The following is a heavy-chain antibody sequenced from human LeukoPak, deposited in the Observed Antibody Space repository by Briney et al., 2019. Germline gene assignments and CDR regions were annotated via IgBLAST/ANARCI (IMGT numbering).Heavy chain of an antibody. CDR2: ISGSGGDT. Sequence: TISGSGGDTHFADSVKGRFTISRDNSMNTLFLQMNSLRAEDTAVYYCARGLDYGGNSGDYWGQGTLVTVSS. J-gene: IGHJ4*02. CDR3: ARGLDYGGNSGDY. V-gene: IGHV3-23*01. D-gene: IGHD4-23*01.